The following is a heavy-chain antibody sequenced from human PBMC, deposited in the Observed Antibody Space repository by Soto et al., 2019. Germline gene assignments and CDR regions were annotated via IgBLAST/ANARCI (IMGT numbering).Heavy chain of an antibody. V-gene: IGHV3-21*01. CDR2: ISSSSSYI. D-gene: IGHD6-13*01. Sequence: KPGGSLRLSCAASGFTFSSYSMNWVRQAPGKGLEWVSSISSSSSYIYYADSVKGRFTISRDNAKNSLYLQMNSLRAEDTAVYYCARDDSSSLDFDYWGQGTLVTVSS. CDR3: ARDDSSSLDFDY. J-gene: IGHJ4*02. CDR1: GFTFSSYS.